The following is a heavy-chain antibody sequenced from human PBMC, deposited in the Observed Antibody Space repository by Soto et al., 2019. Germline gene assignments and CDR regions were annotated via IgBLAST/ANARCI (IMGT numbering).Heavy chain of an antibody. V-gene: IGHV1-18*01. Sequence: QVQLVQSGAEVKKPGASVKVSCKASGYTFTSYGISWVRQAPGQGLEWMGWISAYNGNTNYAQKLPGRVTMTTDTPTSTAYMELRSLRSDDTAVYYCARESRYYDSSGSNDYWGQGTLFTVSS. CDR3: ARESRYYDSSGSNDY. D-gene: IGHD3-22*01. CDR1: GYTFTSYG. J-gene: IGHJ4*02. CDR2: ISAYNGNT.